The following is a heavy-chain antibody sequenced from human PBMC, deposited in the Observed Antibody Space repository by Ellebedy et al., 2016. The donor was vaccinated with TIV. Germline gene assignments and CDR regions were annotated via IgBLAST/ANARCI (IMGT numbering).Heavy chain of an antibody. Sequence: GESLKISXAASGFTVSSNYMSWVRQAPGKGLEWVSVIYSGGSTYYADSVKGRFTISRDNSKNTLYLQMNSLRAEDTAVYYCARDLGGDSGYFDYWGQGTLVTVSS. CDR2: IYSGGST. CDR1: GFTVSSNY. CDR3: ARDLGGDSGYFDY. D-gene: IGHD4-23*01. V-gene: IGHV3-53*01. J-gene: IGHJ4*02.